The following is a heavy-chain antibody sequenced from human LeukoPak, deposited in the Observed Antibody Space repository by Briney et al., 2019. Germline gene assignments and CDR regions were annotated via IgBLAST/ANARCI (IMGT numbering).Heavy chain of an antibody. Sequence: SETLSLTCAVYGGSFSGYYWSWIRQPPGKGLEWIGEINHSGSTNYNPSLKSRVNISVDTSKNQFSLKLSSVTAADTAVYYCASGSGSYDYWGQGTLVTVSS. J-gene: IGHJ4*02. D-gene: IGHD1-26*01. V-gene: IGHV4-34*01. CDR3: ASGSGSYDY. CDR1: GGSFSGYY. CDR2: INHSGST.